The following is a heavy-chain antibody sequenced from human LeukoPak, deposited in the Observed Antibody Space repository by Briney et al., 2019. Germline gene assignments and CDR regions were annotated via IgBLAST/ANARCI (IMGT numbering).Heavy chain of an antibody. Sequence: SETLSLTCAVYGGSFSGYYWSWIRQPPGKGLEWIGEINHSGSTNYNPSLKSRVTISVDTSKNQFSLKLSSVTAADTAVYYCARQRVVWYNWNDGIYGPIDYWGQGTLVTVSS. CDR3: ARQRVVWYNWNDGIYGPIDY. V-gene: IGHV4-34*01. CDR2: INHSGST. J-gene: IGHJ4*02. D-gene: IGHD1-1*01. CDR1: GGSFSGYY.